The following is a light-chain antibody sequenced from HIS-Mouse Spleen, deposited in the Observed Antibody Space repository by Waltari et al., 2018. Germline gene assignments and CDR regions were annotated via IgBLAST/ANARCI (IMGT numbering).Light chain of an antibody. Sequence: QAVLTQPPPASGTPGPSATISCSGSSSNIGSNYAYWYQQLPGTAPKLLIYRNNQRPSGVPDRFSGSKSGTSASLAISGLRSEDEADYYCAAWDDSLSGPVFGGGTKLTVL. CDR3: AAWDDSLSGPV. J-gene: IGLJ3*02. CDR1: SSNIGSNY. V-gene: IGLV1-47*01. CDR2: RNN.